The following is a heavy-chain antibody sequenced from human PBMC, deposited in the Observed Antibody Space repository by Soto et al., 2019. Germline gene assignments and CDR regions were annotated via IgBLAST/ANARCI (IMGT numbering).Heavy chain of an antibody. CDR3: ARDPYYYDSSGYTGLAP. Sequence: GASVKVSCKASGGTFSSYAISWVRQAPGQGLEWMGGIIPIFGTANYAQKFQGRVTITADESTSTAYMELSSLRSEDTAVYYCARDPYYYDSSGYTGLAPWGQGTLVTVSS. J-gene: IGHJ5*02. CDR2: IIPIFGTA. D-gene: IGHD3-22*01. V-gene: IGHV1-69*13. CDR1: GGTFSSYA.